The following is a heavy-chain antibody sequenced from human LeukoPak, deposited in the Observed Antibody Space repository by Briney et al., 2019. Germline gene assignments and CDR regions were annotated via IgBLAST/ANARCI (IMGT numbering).Heavy chain of an antibody. V-gene: IGHV1-2*02. J-gene: IGHJ4*02. CDR3: ARDNDSRDPPHFDY. CDR2: INPNSGGT. D-gene: IGHD3-16*01. Sequence: ASVKVPCKASGYTFTGYYMHWVRQAPGQGLEWMGWINPNSGGTNYAQKFQGRVTMTRDTSISTAYMELSRLRSDDTAVYYCARDNDSRDPPHFDYWGQGTLVTVSS. CDR1: GYTFTGYY.